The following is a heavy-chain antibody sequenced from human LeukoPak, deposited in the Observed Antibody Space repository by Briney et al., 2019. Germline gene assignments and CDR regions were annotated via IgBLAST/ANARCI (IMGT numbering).Heavy chain of an antibody. CDR1: GFTFSTYW. D-gene: IGHD1-26*01. Sequence: GGSLRLSCAASGFTFSTYWMHWVRQAPGEGLVWVSHINGDGRNTNYADSVKGRFTISRDNAKNTLYLQMNSLRAEDTAVYYCAREEGATDYWGQGTLVTVSS. V-gene: IGHV3-74*01. CDR3: AREEGATDY. J-gene: IGHJ4*02. CDR2: INGDGRNT.